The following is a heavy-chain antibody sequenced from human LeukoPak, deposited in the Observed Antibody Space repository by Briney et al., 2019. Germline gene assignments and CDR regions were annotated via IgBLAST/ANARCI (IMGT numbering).Heavy chain of an antibody. D-gene: IGHD3-16*02. CDR3: ARQGANMITIGGVIVMSDLDY. CDR1: GYTFTSYG. Sequence: ASVKVSCKASGYTFTSYGISWVRQAPGQGLEWMGWISAYNGNTNYAQKLQGRVTMTTDTSTSTAYMELRSLRSDDTAVYYCARQGANMITIGGVIVMSDLDYWGQGTLVTVSS. J-gene: IGHJ4*02. V-gene: IGHV1-18*01. CDR2: ISAYNGNT.